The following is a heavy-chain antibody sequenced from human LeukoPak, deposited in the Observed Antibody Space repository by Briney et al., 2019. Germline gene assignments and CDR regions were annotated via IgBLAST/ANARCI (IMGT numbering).Heavy chain of an antibody. Sequence: GESLKISCKGSGYTFSSYWIGWVRQMPGKGLEYMGIIYPGDSDTTYSPSFQGQVTISADKLTSTAYLQWSSLKASDSAMYYCATRRYSGTDFDYWGQGTLVTVAS. V-gene: IGHV5-51*01. CDR1: GYTFSSYW. J-gene: IGHJ4*02. CDR3: ATRRYSGTDFDY. D-gene: IGHD5-12*01. CDR2: IYPGDSDT.